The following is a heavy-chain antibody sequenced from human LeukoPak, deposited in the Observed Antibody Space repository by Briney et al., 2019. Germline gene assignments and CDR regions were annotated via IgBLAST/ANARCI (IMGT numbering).Heavy chain of an antibody. J-gene: IGHJ6*02. Sequence: PSETLSLTCAVSGGSISSSNWWSWVRQPPGKGLEWIGEIYHSGSTNYNPSLKSRVTISVDKSKNQFSLKLSSVTAADTAVYYCARLNFGYGHYYYGMDVWGQGTTVTVSS. CDR2: IYHSGST. CDR3: ARLNFGYGHYYYGMDV. V-gene: IGHV4-4*02. CDR1: GGSISSSNW. D-gene: IGHD5-18*01.